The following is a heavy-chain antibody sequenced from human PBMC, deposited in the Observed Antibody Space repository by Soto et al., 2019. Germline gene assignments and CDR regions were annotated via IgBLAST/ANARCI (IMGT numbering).Heavy chain of an antibody. CDR1: GFTFSSYR. V-gene: IGHV3-21*01. CDR3: ARDQPGYSYGYGFGY. J-gene: IGHJ4*02. CDR2: ISISSSYI. D-gene: IGHD5-18*01. Sequence: EVQLVESGGGLVKPGGSLRLSCAASGFTFSSYRMNWVRQATGKGLECVSSISISSSYIYYADSVKGRFTISRDNAKNSPYLQMNSLRAADTAVYYCARDQPGYSYGYGFGYWGQGTLVTVSS.